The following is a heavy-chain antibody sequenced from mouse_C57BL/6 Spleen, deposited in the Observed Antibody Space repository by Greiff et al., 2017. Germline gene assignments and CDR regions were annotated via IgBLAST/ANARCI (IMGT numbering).Heavy chain of an antibody. J-gene: IGHJ2*01. V-gene: IGHV1-82*01. CDR1: GYAFSSSW. Sequence: VQLQQPGPELVKPGASVKISCKASGYAFSSSWMNWVKQRPGKGLEWIGRIYPGDGDTNYNGKFKGKATLTADKSSSTAYMQLSSLTSEDSAVYFCARGDLLRDYWGQGTTLTVSS. CDR3: ARGDLLRDY. D-gene: IGHD2-1*01. CDR2: IYPGDGDT.